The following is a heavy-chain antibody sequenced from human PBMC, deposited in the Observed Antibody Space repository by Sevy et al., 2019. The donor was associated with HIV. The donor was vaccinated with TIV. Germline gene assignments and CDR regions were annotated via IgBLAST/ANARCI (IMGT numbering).Heavy chain of an antibody. V-gene: IGHV3-30*04. D-gene: IGHD3-16*01. CDR1: TFTFSHYA. J-gene: IGHJ4*02. Sequence: GGSLRLSCVASTFTFSHYAMHWVRQAPGKGLQWVASISYNGEDENYADSVAGRFTMSRDNPRKTLFLQMSSLGPEDTALYYCARDWGTPPTAILYHFDFWGQGIPVTVSS. CDR3: ARDWGTPPTAILYHFDF. CDR2: ISYNGEDE.